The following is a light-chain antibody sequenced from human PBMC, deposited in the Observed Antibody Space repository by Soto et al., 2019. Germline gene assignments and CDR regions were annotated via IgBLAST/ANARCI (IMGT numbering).Light chain of an antibody. Sequence: DIQMTQSPTSLSASVGDRVTITCRASQDIRNFVAWYQQKPGKAPKLLIYAASTLQSGVPSRFSGSGSGADFTLTSNRLQPEDVATYSCQKYSSVPVFGPGTKVEIK. CDR1: QDIRNF. CDR3: QKYSSVPV. CDR2: AAS. V-gene: IGKV1-27*01. J-gene: IGKJ3*01.